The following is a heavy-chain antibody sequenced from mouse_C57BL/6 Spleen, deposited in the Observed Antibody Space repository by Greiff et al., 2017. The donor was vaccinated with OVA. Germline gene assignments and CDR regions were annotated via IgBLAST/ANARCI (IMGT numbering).Heavy chain of an antibody. CDR3: ARKGGGGFDY. J-gene: IGHJ2*01. V-gene: IGHV1-64*01. Sequence: QVQLQQPGAELVKPGASVKLSCKASGYTFTSYWMHWVKQRPGQGLEWIGMIHPNSGSTNYNEKFKSNATLTVDKSSSTAYMQLSSLTSEDSAVYYGARKGGGGFDYWGQGTTLTVSS. CDR1: GYTFTSYW. CDR2: IHPNSGST.